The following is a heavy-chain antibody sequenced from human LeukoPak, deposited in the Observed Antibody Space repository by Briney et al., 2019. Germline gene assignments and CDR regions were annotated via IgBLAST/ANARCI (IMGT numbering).Heavy chain of an antibody. J-gene: IGHJ4*02. CDR2: ISGSGGST. V-gene: IGHV3-23*01. CDR1: GFTFSSHA. CDR3: AKDFHASSGYYLDY. Sequence: GGSLRLSCAASGFTFSSHAMNWVRQAPGKGLEWVSAISGSGGSTYYADSVKGRFTISRDNSKNMLYLQMNSLRAEDTAVYYCAKDFHASSGYYLDYWGQGTLVTVSS. D-gene: IGHD3-22*01.